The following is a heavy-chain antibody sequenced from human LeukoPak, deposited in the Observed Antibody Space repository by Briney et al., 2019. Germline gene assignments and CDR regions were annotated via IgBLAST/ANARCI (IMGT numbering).Heavy chain of an antibody. CDR3: ARGQSDIVVVPAAVIWYYL. D-gene: IGHD2-2*01. J-gene: IGHJ5*02. CDR1: GGSISSYY. Sequence: SETLSLTCTVSGGSISSYYWSWIRQPPGKGLEWIGYIYYSGSTNYNPSLKSRVTISVDTSKNQFSLKLSSVTAADTAVYYCARGQSDIVVVPAAVIWYYLWGQGTLVTVSS. V-gene: IGHV4-59*01. CDR2: IYYSGST.